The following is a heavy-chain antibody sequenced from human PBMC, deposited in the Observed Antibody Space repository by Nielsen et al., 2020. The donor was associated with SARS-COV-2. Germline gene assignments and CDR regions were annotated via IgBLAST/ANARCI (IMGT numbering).Heavy chain of an antibody. J-gene: IGHJ6*02. CDR1: GYTFTSYG. CDR2: ISAYNGNT. CDR3: ARGILTSGSYYYYYGMDV. Sequence: ASVKVSCKASGYTFTSYGISWVRQAPGQGLEWMGWISAYNGNTNYAQKLQGRVTMTTDTSTSTAYIELRSLRSDDTAVYYCARGILTSGSYYYYYGMDVWGQGTTVTVSS. D-gene: IGHD1-26*01. V-gene: IGHV1-18*01.